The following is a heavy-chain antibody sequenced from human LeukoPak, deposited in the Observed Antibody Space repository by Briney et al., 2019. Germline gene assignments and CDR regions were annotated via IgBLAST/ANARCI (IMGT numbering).Heavy chain of an antibody. CDR1: GFTFSSNY. D-gene: IGHD6-13*01. CDR2: IYNDGNT. Sequence: GGSLRLSCAASGFTFSSNYMTWVRQAPGKGLEWVSIIYNDGNTFYADSVKGRFTISRDNSKNTLYLQMNSLRAEDTAVYYCARTYSNSGLEYFDFWGQGTLVTVSS. J-gene: IGHJ4*02. CDR3: ARTYSNSGLEYFDF. V-gene: IGHV3-53*01.